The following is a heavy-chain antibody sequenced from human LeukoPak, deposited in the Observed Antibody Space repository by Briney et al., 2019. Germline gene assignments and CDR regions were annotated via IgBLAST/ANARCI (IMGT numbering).Heavy chain of an antibody. D-gene: IGHD3-22*01. Sequence: PGGSLRLSCAASGFTFSSYAMSWVRQAPGKGLEWVSAISGSGGSTSFADSVKGRFTISRDNSKNTLYLQMNSLRAEDTAVYYCAKDYVRSSGYYYRDYWGQGTLVTVSS. V-gene: IGHV3-23*01. CDR2: ISGSGGST. CDR3: AKDYVRSSGYYYRDY. CDR1: GFTFSSYA. J-gene: IGHJ4*02.